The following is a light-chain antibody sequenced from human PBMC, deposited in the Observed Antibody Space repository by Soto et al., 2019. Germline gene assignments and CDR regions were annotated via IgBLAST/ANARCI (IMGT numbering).Light chain of an antibody. V-gene: IGLV2-23*01. Sequence: QSVLTQPASVSASPGQSITISCTAASSDVGSFDLVSWYQQNPGKAPKLLIYEGSKRPSGVSNRFSGSNSGNTASLTISGLQAEDEADYYCLLSYSGARPHVFGSGTKVTV. CDR1: SSDVGSFDL. CDR3: LLSYSGARPHV. CDR2: EGS. J-gene: IGLJ1*01.